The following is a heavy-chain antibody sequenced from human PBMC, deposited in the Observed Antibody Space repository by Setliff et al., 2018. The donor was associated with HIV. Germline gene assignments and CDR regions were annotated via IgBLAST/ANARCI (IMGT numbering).Heavy chain of an antibody. CDR1: GGSISSVNYY. Sequence: PSETLSLTCNVSGGSISSVNYYWNWVRQPAGKGLEWIGRIYASGSPTYNPSLKSRVTISVDTSKNHFSPRLNSVTAADTAVYFCARAPRYYRGWYIPEYFDNWGEGTLVTVSS. CDR3: ARAPRYYRGWYIPEYFDN. J-gene: IGHJ4*02. V-gene: IGHV4-61*02. D-gene: IGHD6-19*01. CDR2: IYASGSP.